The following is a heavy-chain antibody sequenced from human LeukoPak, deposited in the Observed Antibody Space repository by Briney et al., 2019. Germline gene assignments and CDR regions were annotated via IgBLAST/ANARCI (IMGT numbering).Heavy chain of an antibody. CDR3: AQLLWFGRVAFDI. V-gene: IGHV1-2*02. D-gene: IGHD3-10*01. J-gene: IGHJ3*02. CDR2: INPNSGGT. Sequence: ASVKVSCKASGYTFTGYYMHWVRQAPGQGLEWMGWINPNSGGTNYAQKFQGRVTMTRDTSISTAYMEVSRLRSDDTAVYYCAQLLWFGRVAFDIWGQGTMVTVSS. CDR1: GYTFTGYY.